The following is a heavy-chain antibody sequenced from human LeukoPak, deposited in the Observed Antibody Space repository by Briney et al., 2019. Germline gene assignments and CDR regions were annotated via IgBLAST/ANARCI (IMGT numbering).Heavy chain of an antibody. Sequence: GGSLRLSCAASGFTFSSYGMSWVRQAPGKGLEWVSAISGSGGSTYYADSVKGRFTISRDNSKNTLYLQMNSLRAEDTAVYYCARREMASTFDYWGQGTLVTVSS. CDR2: ISGSGGST. J-gene: IGHJ4*02. V-gene: IGHV3-23*01. CDR1: GFTFSSYG. CDR3: ARREMASTFDY. D-gene: IGHD5-24*01.